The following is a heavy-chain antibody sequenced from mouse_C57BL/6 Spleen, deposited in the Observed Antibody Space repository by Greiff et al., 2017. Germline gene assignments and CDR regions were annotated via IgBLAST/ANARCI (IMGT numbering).Heavy chain of an antibody. CDR1: GYSITSGYY. D-gene: IGHD2-5*01. Sequence: EVQVVESGPGLVKPSQSLSLTCSVTGYSITSGYYWNWIRQFPGNKLEWMGYISYDGSNNYNPSLKNRISITRDTSKNQFFLKLNSVTTEDTATYYCARVEDYSIPFDYWGQGTTLTVSS. V-gene: IGHV3-6*01. CDR2: ISYDGSN. J-gene: IGHJ2*01. CDR3: ARVEDYSIPFDY.